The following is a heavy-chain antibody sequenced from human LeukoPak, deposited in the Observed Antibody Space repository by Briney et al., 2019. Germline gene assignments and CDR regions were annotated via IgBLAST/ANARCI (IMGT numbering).Heavy chain of an antibody. CDR3: ASGYDFSSGSKRGFDN. CDR2: ISSTTTTI. CDR1: GFIFSDYA. Sequence: PGGSLRLSCAASGFIFSDYAMNWVRQAQGKGLEWISYISSTTTTIYYADSVKGRFTISRDNAKNSLLLQMNSLRAEDTAVYYCASGYDFSSGSKRGFDNWGQGTRVTVSS. J-gene: IGHJ4*02. D-gene: IGHD3-3*01. V-gene: IGHV3-48*01.